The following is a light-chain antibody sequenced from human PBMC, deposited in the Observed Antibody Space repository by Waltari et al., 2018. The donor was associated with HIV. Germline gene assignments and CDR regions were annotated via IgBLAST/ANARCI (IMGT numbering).Light chain of an antibody. CDR2: EGI. J-gene: IGLJ3*02. Sequence: QSALTQHASVSGSHGQRSTISCTGSSSDDGAYTLVSWYPQHPGKAPKLIIFEGINRPSGVSNRFSGSKSGNTASLTISGLQAEDEADYYCCSYAGSSNWVFGGGTKLTVL. CDR3: CSYAGSSNWV. CDR1: SSDDGAYTL. V-gene: IGLV2-23*01.